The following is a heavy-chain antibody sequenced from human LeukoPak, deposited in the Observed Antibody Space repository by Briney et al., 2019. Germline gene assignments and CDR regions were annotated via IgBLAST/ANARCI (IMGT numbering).Heavy chain of an antibody. V-gene: IGHV3-30-3*01. Sequence: GGSLRLSCAASGFTFSSYAMHWVRQAPGKGLEWVAVISYDGSNKYYADSVKGRFTISRDNSKNTLYLQMNSLRAEDTAVYYCARASRGADSSSWYYFDYWGQGTLVTVSS. CDR2: ISYDGSNK. D-gene: IGHD6-13*01. J-gene: IGHJ4*02. CDR3: ARASRGADSSSWYYFDY. CDR1: GFTFSSYA.